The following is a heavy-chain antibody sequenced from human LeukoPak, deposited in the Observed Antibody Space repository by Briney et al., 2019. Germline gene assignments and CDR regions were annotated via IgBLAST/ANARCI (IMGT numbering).Heavy chain of an antibody. V-gene: IGHV3-30*03. CDR1: GFTFSSYG. CDR3: ARDRTGAGGFFDY. Sequence: GRSLRLSCAASGFTFSSYGMHWVRQAPGKGLEWVAVISYDGSNKYYADSVKGRFSISRDYAKNSLYLQMNSLRADDTAVYYCARDRTGAGGFFDYWGQGTVVTVSS. J-gene: IGHJ4*02. D-gene: IGHD7-27*01. CDR2: ISYDGSNK.